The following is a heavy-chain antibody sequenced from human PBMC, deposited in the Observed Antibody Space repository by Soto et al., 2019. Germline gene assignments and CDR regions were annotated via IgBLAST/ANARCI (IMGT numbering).Heavy chain of an antibody. CDR1: GDSVSSPYY. V-gene: IGHV4-4*02. J-gene: IGHJ5*02. D-gene: IGHD6-19*01. CDR3: ARSAGWYAIHA. CDR2: VFHTGTT. Sequence: QVQLQESGPGLVKPSGTLSLTCAVSGDSVSSPYYWCWVRQSPGKGLEWIGEVFHTGTTSYNPSPRSRVTISVDRSINQFSLDLSSVTAADTAVYYCARSAGWYAIHAWGPGTLVIVSS.